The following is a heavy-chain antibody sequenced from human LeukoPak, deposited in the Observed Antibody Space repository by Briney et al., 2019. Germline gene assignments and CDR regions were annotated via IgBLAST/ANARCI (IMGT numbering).Heavy chain of an antibody. CDR1: GFTFSSYW. CDR2: INSDGSST. CDR3: ARVYAPYAYYYYMDV. Sequence: PGGSLRLSCAASGFTFSSYWMHWVRQAPGKGLVWVSRINSDGSSTSYADSVKGRFTISRDNAKNTLYLQMNSLRAEDAAVYYCARVYAPYAYYYYMDVWGKGTTVTVSS. V-gene: IGHV3-74*01. J-gene: IGHJ6*03. D-gene: IGHD2/OR15-2a*01.